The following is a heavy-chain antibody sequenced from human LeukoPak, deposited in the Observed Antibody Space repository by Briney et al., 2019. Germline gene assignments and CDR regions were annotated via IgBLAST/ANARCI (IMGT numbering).Heavy chain of an antibody. V-gene: IGHV3-21*01. CDR1: GFTFSTYA. D-gene: IGHD1-26*01. CDR2: ISGSNTYI. J-gene: IGHJ6*03. CDR3: ASMGVTRSPLYFYYYMDV. Sequence: GSLRLSCAASGFTFSTYAMNWVRQAPGKGLEWVSSISGSNTYIEYADSVKGRFTISRDNANNSLYLQMNSLKAEDTAVYYCASMGVTRSPLYFYYYMDVWGKGTTVTVS.